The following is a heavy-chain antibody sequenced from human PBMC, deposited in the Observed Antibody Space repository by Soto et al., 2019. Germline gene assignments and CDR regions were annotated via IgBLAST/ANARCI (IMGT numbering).Heavy chain of an antibody. CDR1: GFTFSSYG. CDR3: AKDRRSGSYYDAFDI. CDR2: ISYDGSNK. D-gene: IGHD3-10*01. V-gene: IGHV3-30*18. Sequence: GESLKISCAASGFTFSSYGMHWVRQAPGKGLEWVAVISYDGSNKYYADSVKGRFTISRDNSKNTLYLQMNSLRAEDTAVYYCAKDRRSGSYYDAFDIWGQGTMVTVSS. J-gene: IGHJ3*02.